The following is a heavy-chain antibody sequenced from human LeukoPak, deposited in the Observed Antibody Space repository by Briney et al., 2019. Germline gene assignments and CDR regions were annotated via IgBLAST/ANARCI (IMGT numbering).Heavy chain of an antibody. CDR3: ARHPLRGGFDY. J-gene: IGHJ4*02. Sequence: SETLSLTCTVSGVSITDYYWSWIRQPPGKGLEWVAYIFHTGDTRYNPSLKSRITISLDTSKNQFSLKLNSVTAADTAVYYCARHPLRGGFDYWGQGTLVTVSS. V-gene: IGHV4-59*08. CDR2: IFHTGDT. CDR1: GVSITDYY.